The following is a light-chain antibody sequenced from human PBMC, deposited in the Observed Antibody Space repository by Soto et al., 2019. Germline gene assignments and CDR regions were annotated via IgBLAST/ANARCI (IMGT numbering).Light chain of an antibody. CDR3: CSYASSTTYV. Sequence: QSVLTQPASVSGSPGQSITISCTGTSSDVGSYHYVSWYQQHPGKAPKLMIYDVTNRPSGVSDRFSGSRSGNTASLTISGLQAEDEADYYCCSYASSTTYVFGTGTKVTAL. J-gene: IGLJ1*01. CDR2: DVT. CDR1: SSDVGSYHY. V-gene: IGLV2-23*02.